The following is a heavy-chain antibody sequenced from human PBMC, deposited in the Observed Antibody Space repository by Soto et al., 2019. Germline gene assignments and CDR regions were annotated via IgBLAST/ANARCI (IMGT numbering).Heavy chain of an antibody. D-gene: IGHD3-10*01. J-gene: IGHJ5*02. CDR2: MYHSGTF. Sequence: SETLSLTCAVSGGSIGGVGYSWSWIRQPPGGGLEWIGYMYHSGTFLKSPSLKTRLTMSLDMSKNQFSLTLNSMTAADTAVYYCARAQFYSGSGNYNNLMFDAWGQGIQVTVSA. CDR3: ARAQFYSGSGNYNNLMFDA. V-gene: IGHV4-30-2*01. CDR1: GGSIGGVGYS.